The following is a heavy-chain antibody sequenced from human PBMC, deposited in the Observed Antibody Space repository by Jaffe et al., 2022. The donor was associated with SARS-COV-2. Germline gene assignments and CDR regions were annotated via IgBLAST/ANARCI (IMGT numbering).Heavy chain of an antibody. D-gene: IGHD3-22*01. CDR2: IWYDGSNK. V-gene: IGHV3-33*01. J-gene: IGHJ5*02. Sequence: QVQLVESGGGVVQPGRSLTLSCAASGFTFNNYAMHWVRQAPGKGLEWVAIIWYDGSNKYYADSVKGRFTIFRDNSKNTLHLQMNSLRVEDTAAYYCAIDYNSGWLGHWGQGTLVTVSS. CDR1: GFTFNNYA. CDR3: AIDYNSGWLGH.